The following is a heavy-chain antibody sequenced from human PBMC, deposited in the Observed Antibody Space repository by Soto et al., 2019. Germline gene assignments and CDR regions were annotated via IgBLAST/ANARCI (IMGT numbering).Heavy chain of an antibody. Sequence: QVQLVQSGAEVKEPGSSVNVSCKTSGGTFGNTAVTWVRQAPGQGLEWIGGIVPMFGTANYAQKFRGRVTITADESTSTAYMELSSLGSDDTAVYYCARDGDPGYSFWSGPLGGGRFDPWVQGTLVTVSS. J-gene: IGHJ5*02. V-gene: IGHV1-69*12. CDR1: GGTFGNTA. D-gene: IGHD3-3*01. CDR3: ARDGDPGYSFWSGPLGGGRFDP. CDR2: IVPMFGTA.